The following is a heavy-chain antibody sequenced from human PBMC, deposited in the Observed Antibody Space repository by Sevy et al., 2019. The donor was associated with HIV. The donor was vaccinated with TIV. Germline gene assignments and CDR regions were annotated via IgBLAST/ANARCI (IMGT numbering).Heavy chain of an antibody. J-gene: IGHJ3*01. CDR3: ARDSEDRPFFDSFHV. CDR1: GYTFSDYW. V-gene: IGHV1-2*02. D-gene: IGHD3-3*02. CDR2: INPKTGGT. Sequence: ASVKVSCKSSGYTFSDYWMHWVRQAPGQGLEWMAWINPKTGGTGYAQRFQGRVTTTRDTSISTVYLELISLRSDDTAVYYCARDSEDRPFFDSFHVWGLGTMVTVSS.